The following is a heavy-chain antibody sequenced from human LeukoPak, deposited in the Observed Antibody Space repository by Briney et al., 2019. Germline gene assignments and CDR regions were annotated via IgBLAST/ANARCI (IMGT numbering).Heavy chain of an antibody. Sequence: ASVKVSCKASGYTFTGYYMHWVRQAPGQGLEWMGGIIPIFGTANYAQKFQGRVTITADESTSTAYMELSSLRSEDTAVYYCARDKRGYAFDIWGQGTMVTVSS. CDR3: ARDKRGYAFDI. J-gene: IGHJ3*02. CDR1: GYTFTGYY. CDR2: IIPIFGTA. V-gene: IGHV1-69*13. D-gene: IGHD3-16*01.